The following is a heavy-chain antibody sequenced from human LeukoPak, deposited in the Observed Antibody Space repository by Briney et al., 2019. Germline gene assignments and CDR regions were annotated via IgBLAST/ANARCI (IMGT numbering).Heavy chain of an antibody. CDR2: INSKSGGT. CDR3: ARSMAPSGSLYFQH. CDR1: GYTFTGYY. Sequence: ASVRVSCKASGYTFTGYYMHWVRQAPGQGLELMGWINSKSGGTNYAQKFQGRVTMTRDTSISAAYMELSRLRSDDTAVYYCARSMAPSGSLYFQHWGQGTLVTVSS. J-gene: IGHJ1*01. D-gene: IGHD6-13*01. V-gene: IGHV1-2*02.